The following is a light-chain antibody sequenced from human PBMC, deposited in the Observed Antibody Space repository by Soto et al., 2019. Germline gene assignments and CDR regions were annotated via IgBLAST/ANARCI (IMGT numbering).Light chain of an antibody. CDR2: DAS. J-gene: IGKJ1*01. Sequence: EIVLTQSPGTLSLSPGERATRSCRASQTVRNNYLAWYQQKPGQAPRLLIYDASSRATGIPDRFSGGGSGTDFTLTISRLEPEDFAVYYCQQYGSSPRTFGQGTKVDI. V-gene: IGKV3-20*01. CDR1: QTVRNNY. CDR3: QQYGSSPRT.